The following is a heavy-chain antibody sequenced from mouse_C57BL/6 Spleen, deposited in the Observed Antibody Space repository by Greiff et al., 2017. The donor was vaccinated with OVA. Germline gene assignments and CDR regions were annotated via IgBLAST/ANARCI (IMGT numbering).Heavy chain of an antibody. CDR2: FYPGSGSI. Sequence: VQLQQSGAELVKPGASVKLSCKASGYTFTEYTIHWVKQRSGQGLEWIGWFYPGSGSIKYNEKFKDKATLTADKSSSTVYMELSRLTSEDSAVYFCARNEEEDNWDVWYFDVWGTGTTVTVSS. D-gene: IGHD4-1*01. CDR1: GYTFTEYT. J-gene: IGHJ1*03. V-gene: IGHV1-62-2*01. CDR3: ARNEEEDNWDVWYFDV.